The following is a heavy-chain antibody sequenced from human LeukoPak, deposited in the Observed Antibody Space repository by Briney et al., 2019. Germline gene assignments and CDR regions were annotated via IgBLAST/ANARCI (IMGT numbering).Heavy chain of an antibody. D-gene: IGHD3-3*01. CDR3: AREAVTIFGVVIEGWGPWFDP. V-gene: IGHV1-69*05. CDR1: GGTYSSYA. CDR2: IIPIFGTA. Sequence: GASVKVSCKASGGTYSSYAISWVRQAPGQGLEWMGRIIPIFGTANYAQKFQGRVTITTDESTSTAYMELSSLRSEDTAVYYCAREAVTIFGVVIEGWGPWFDPWGQGTLVTVSS. J-gene: IGHJ5*02.